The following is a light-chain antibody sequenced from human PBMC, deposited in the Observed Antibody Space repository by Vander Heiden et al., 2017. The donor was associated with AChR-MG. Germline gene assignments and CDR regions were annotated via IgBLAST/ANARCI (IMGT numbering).Light chain of an antibody. V-gene: IGLV2-8*01. J-gene: IGLJ2*01. Sequence: QAALTQPPSASGPPGQSVTISCTGTSSHIGRYTYISWYQEAPGKITKLMINEVRKRPAGIPGSFSGSKSGNTASLTVSELKAGEEADYYCSSDAGSNIAIVGGGTKLTVL. CDR2: EVR. CDR3: SSDAGSNIAI. CDR1: SSHIGRYTY.